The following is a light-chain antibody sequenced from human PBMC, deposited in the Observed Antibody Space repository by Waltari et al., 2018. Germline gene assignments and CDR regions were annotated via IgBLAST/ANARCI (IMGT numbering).Light chain of an antibody. J-gene: IGLJ2*01. CDR3: QSSDSTTTYDI. CDR2: KDT. Sequence: SYELTQPPSVAVSPGQTARITCSGDALPTQYAYWYQQKSGQAPGLVIYKDTERPSGIPERFAGSSSGTTVTLTISGVQAEDEADYYCQSSDSTTTYDIVGGGTRLTVL. V-gene: IGLV3-25*03. CDR1: ALPTQY.